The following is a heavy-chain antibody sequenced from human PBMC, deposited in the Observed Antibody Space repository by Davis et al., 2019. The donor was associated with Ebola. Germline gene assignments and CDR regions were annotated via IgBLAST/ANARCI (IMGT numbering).Heavy chain of an antibody. D-gene: IGHD2-2*01. Sequence: PGGSLILSCKGSGYSFTSYWIGWVRQMPGKGLEWMGIIYPGDSDTRYSPSFQVHVTISADKSISTAYLQWSSLKASDTAMYYCARHPRGGVGRDCSSTSCNRAEIYYYYYMDVWGKGTTVTVSS. CDR3: ARHPRGGVGRDCSSTSCNRAEIYYYYYMDV. CDR1: GYSFTSYW. J-gene: IGHJ6*03. CDR2: IYPGDSDT. V-gene: IGHV5-51*01.